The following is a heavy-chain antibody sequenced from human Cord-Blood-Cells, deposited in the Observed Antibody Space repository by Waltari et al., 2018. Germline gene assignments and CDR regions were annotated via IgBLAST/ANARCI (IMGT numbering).Heavy chain of an antibody. Sequence: EVQLVESGGGLVQPGGSLRISCAASGFTFSSYEMNWVRQAPGTGLVWVSYISSSGRTIYYADTVKGRFTISCDNAKTSLYLQMNSLRAEDTAVYDCARVGGVLGAYYYDGMDVWGQGTTVTVSS. V-gene: IGHV3-48*03. CDR3: ARVGGVLGAYYYDGMDV. CDR1: GFTFSSYE. D-gene: IGHD3-16*01. J-gene: IGHJ6*02. CDR2: ISSSGRTI.